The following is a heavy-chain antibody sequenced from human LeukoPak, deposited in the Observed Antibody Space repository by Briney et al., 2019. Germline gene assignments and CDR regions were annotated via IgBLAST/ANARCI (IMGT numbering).Heavy chain of an antibody. CDR2: IYSGGST. D-gene: IGHD6-13*01. CDR1: GFTVSSDY. V-gene: IGHV3-53*01. CDR3: ASYSSLDY. J-gene: IGHJ4*02. Sequence: PGGSLRLSCAASGFTVSSDYMSWVRQAPGKGLEWVSLIYSGGSTYYADSVKGRFTISRDNSKNTLYLQMNSLRAEDTAVYYCASYSSLDYWGQGTLVTVSS.